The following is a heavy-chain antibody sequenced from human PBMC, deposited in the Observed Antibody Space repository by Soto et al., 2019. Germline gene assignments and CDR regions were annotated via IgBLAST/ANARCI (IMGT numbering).Heavy chain of an antibody. J-gene: IGHJ5*02. D-gene: IGHD3-10*01. Sequence: QVQLQQWGAGLLKPSETLSLTCAVYGGSFSGYYWSWIRQPPGKGLEWIGEINHSGSTNYNPSLKSRVTISVDTSKNQFALKLSSVTAADTAVYYGARGKRITMVRGTQGWFDPWGQGTLVTVSS. CDR1: GGSFSGYY. CDR2: INHSGST. CDR3: ARGKRITMVRGTQGWFDP. V-gene: IGHV4-34*01.